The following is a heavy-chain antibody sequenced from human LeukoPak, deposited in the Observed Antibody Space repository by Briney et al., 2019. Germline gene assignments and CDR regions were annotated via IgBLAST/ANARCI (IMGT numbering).Heavy chain of an antibody. CDR2: VYSSGST. D-gene: IGHD5-12*01. V-gene: IGHV4-59*01. CDR1: GGSISSYR. Sequence: SETLSLTCTVSGGSISSYRRSWIRQPPGKGLQWIGFVYSSGSTNYNPSLKSRVTISLDTSKNQFSLRVSSVTSADTAVYYCARGNSGYDYAFDIWGQGTMVTVSS. J-gene: IGHJ3*02. CDR3: ARGNSGYDYAFDI.